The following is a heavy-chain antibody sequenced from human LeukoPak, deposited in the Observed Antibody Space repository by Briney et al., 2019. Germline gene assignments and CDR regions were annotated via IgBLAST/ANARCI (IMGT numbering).Heavy chain of an antibody. V-gene: IGHV3-11*01. D-gene: IGHD1-26*01. J-gene: IGHJ3*02. CDR2: IRSDGTTF. CDR1: GFTFSDYY. CDR3: ARRVGTSQLRAFDI. Sequence: PGGSLRLSCAASGFTFSDYYMSLIRRAPGKGLEWVSYIRSDGTTFYYADSVKGRFTISRDNAKNSLYLQMNGLRAEDTAVYYCARRVGTSQLRAFDIWGHGTMVTVSS.